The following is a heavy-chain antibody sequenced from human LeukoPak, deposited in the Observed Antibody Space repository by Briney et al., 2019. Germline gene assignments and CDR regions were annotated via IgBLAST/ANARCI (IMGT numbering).Heavy chain of an antibody. CDR3: GRPTKFWLIQGDGVDV. J-gene: IGHJ6*02. CDR1: GFTFTTYA. D-gene: IGHD6-19*01. CDR2: ICAVGGTT. V-gene: IGHV3-23*01. Sequence: PGGSLRLSCAASGFTFTTYAMTWVRQAPGKGLECVSSICAVGGTTFYSDSAKGRFTISRDNSMNTLYLQMNSLRADDTAVYYCGRPTKFWLIQGDGVDVWGQGTTVTVSS.